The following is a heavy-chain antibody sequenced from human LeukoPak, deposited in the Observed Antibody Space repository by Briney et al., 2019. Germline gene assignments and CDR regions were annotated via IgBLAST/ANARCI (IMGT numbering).Heavy chain of an antibody. D-gene: IGHD2-2*01. CDR2: ISSSGSTI. CDR1: GFTFSDYY. J-gene: IGHJ5*02. CDR3: AREDPLYQLLLNWFDP. Sequence: GGSLRLSCAASGFTFSDYYMSWIRQAPGKGLEWVSYISSSGSTIYYADSVKGRFTISRDNAKISLYLQMNSLRAEDTAVYYCAREDPLYQLLLNWFDPWGQGTLVTVSS. V-gene: IGHV3-11*01.